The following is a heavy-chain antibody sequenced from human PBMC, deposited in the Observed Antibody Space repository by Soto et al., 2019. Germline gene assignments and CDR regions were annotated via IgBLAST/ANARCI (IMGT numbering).Heavy chain of an antibody. D-gene: IGHD4-17*01. CDR1: GFTFSNYA. Sequence: EVHLLESGGGLVQPGGSLRLSCEASGFTFSNYARSWVRQAPGKGLEWVSSIVASGGPTYYADSVQGRFSISRDNSKNTLYLQMHSLGAEDTAIFFCAKAPVPDFTAYGSCVFELWGRGTLVTVSS. CDR3: AKAPVPDFTAYGSCVFEL. V-gene: IGHV3-23*01. J-gene: IGHJ1*01. CDR2: IVASGGPT.